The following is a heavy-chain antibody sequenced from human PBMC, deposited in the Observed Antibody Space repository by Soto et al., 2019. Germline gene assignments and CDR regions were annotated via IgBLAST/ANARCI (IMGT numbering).Heavy chain of an antibody. CDR1: NHSISSGYD. Sequence: PSETLSLTCAVSNHSISSGYDWSWIRQPPGKGLEWIGSFYHSGSTYYNPSLKSRVTISVDTSKNQFSLKLSSVTAADTAVYYCARGEYYGSGNYFDYWGQGTLVTVSS. CDR2: FYHSGST. CDR3: ARGEYYGSGNYFDY. J-gene: IGHJ4*02. D-gene: IGHD3-10*01. V-gene: IGHV4-38-2*01.